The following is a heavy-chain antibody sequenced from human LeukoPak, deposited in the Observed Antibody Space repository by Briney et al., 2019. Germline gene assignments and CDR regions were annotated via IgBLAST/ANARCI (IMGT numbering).Heavy chain of an antibody. Sequence: GGSLRLSCAASGFTVSSNYMSWVRQAPGKGLEWVSVIYSGGSTHYADSVKGRFTISRDNSKNTLYIQMNSLRAEDTAVYYCARGQRAPYYGMDVWGQGTTVTVSS. CDR1: GFTVSSNY. CDR2: IYSGGST. CDR3: ARGQRAPYYGMDV. V-gene: IGHV3-53*01. J-gene: IGHJ6*02.